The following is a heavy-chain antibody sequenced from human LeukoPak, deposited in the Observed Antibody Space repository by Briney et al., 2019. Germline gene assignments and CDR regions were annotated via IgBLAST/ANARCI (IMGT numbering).Heavy chain of an antibody. Sequence: SETLSLTCTVSGGSISSSSYYWGWIRQPPGKGLEWIGSIYYSGSTYYNPSLKSRVTISVDTSKNQFSLKLSSVTAADTAVYYCAGHRGGIMITFGGVIAFDAFDIWGQGTMVSVSS. CDR1: GGSISSSSYY. J-gene: IGHJ3*02. V-gene: IGHV4-39*01. D-gene: IGHD3-16*02. CDR2: IYYSGST. CDR3: AGHRGGIMITFGGVIAFDAFDI.